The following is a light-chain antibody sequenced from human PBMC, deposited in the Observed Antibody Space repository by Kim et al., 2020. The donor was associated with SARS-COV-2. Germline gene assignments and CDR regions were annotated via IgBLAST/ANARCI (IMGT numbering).Light chain of an antibody. Sequence: DIQMTQSPSSVSVSVGDRVTITCRASQDVSTWLGWYQQKAGKAPRLLISSVSSLQSGVPSRFSGSGSGTDFTLTISSLQSEDSAIYFCQQAKSFPWTFGQGTKLEI. CDR2: SVS. CDR3: QQAKSFPWT. V-gene: IGKV1-12*01. CDR1: QDVSTW. J-gene: IGKJ1*01.